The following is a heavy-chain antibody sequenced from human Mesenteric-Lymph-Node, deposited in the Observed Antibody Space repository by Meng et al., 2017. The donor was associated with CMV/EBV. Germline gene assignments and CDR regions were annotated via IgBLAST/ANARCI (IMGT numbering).Heavy chain of an antibody. Sequence: FPVLHYAMRWVPQAPGKGLEWVSAISGSGGSTYYADSVKGRFTISRDNSRNTVFLQINSLRADDTAVYYCARGPRYDFWNGHYYFDNWGQGTLVTVSS. CDR1: FPVLHYA. D-gene: IGHD3-3*01. CDR3: ARGPRYDFWNGHYYFDN. CDR2: ISGSGGST. V-gene: IGHV3-23*01. J-gene: IGHJ4*02.